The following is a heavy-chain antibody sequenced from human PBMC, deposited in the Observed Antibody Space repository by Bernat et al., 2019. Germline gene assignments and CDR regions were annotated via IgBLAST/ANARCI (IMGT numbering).Heavy chain of an antibody. CDR2: ITGGGGST. D-gene: IGHD6-13*01. CDR1: GFTLSNYA. Sequence: EVQLLESGGGSIQPGGSLRLSCAASGFTLSNYAMSWVRQAPGMGLEWVSVITGGGGSTNYADSVKGRFTISRDNSKNTLYLQMNSLRAEDTAVYYCAKQPAAAKGFYFDYWGQGTLVTVSS. V-gene: IGHV3-23*01. CDR3: AKQPAAAKGFYFDY. J-gene: IGHJ4*02.